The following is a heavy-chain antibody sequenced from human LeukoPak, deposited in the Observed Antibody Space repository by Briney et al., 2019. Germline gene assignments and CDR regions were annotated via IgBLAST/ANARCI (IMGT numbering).Heavy chain of an antibody. CDR2: IKSRSERGTT. J-gene: IGHJ4*02. CDR3: TSNLYCSTSSCYTLDN. CDR1: GFTFSNGW. V-gene: IGHV3-15*01. D-gene: IGHD2-2*02. Sequence: GGSLRLSCAASGFTFSNGWMSWVRQAPGKGLEWVGRIKSRSERGTTDYAAPVKGRFTISRDGSTNTVYLHMNSLKTEDTAVYFCTSNLYCSTSSCYTLDNWGQGTLVAVSP.